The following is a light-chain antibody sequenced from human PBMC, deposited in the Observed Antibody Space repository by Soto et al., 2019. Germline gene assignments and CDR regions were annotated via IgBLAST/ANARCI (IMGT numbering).Light chain of an antibody. V-gene: IGKV1-5*01. J-gene: IGKJ1*01. CDR1: QSISSW. CDR2: DAS. CDR3: QQYGSSPRT. Sequence: DIQMTQSPSALSASVGDRVTITCRASQSISSWLAWYRQKPGKAPKLLIYDASSLESGVPSRFSGSGYGTDFTLTISRLEPEDFAVYYCQQYGSSPRTFGQGTKVDIK.